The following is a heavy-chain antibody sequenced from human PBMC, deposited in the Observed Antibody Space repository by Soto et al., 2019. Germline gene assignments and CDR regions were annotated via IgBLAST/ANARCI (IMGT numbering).Heavy chain of an antibody. CDR2: IKQDGSEK. CDR1: RFTFSEYW. D-gene: IGHD6-6*01. Sequence: EVQLVESGGGLVQPGGSLRLSCAASRFTFSEYWMTWVRQAPGKGLEWVANIKQDGSEKYYVDSVEGRFTISRDNAKNSLYLQMYGLRAEDTAVYYCARDLGSARVGFYYGMDVWGQGTTFTVSS. V-gene: IGHV3-7*01. CDR3: ARDLGSARVGFYYGMDV. J-gene: IGHJ6*02.